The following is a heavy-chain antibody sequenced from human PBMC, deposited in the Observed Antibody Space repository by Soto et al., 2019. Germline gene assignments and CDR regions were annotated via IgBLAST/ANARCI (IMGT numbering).Heavy chain of an antibody. J-gene: IGHJ6*02. CDR2: ISANNGNT. Sequence: ASVKVSCKTSGYTFTGYYMHWVRQAHGQGLEWMGWISANNGNTNYAQKLQGRVTMTTDTSTSTAYMERRRLRSDDTAVYYCARKYCSGGSCPYYYYGMDVWGQGTTVTVSS. CDR1: GYTFTGYY. CDR3: ARKYCSGGSCPYYYYGMDV. D-gene: IGHD2-15*01. V-gene: IGHV1-18*04.